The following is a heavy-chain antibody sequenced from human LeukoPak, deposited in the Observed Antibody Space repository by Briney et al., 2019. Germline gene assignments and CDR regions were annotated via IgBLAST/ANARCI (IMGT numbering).Heavy chain of an antibody. Sequence: LRLSCAASGFTFSSYSMNWVRQPPGKGLEWIGYIYYSGSTYYNPSLKSRVTISVDTSKNQFSLKLSSVTAADTAVYYCARVGRGVPAATQDYYYYYMDVWGKGTTVTVSS. V-gene: IGHV4-30-4*08. D-gene: IGHD2-2*01. CDR3: ARVGRGVPAATQDYYYYYMDV. CDR1: GFTFSSYS. J-gene: IGHJ6*03. CDR2: IYYSGST.